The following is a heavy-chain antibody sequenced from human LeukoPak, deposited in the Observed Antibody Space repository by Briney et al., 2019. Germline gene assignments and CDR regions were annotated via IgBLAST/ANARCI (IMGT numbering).Heavy chain of an antibody. V-gene: IGHV4-31*03. Sequence: SETLSLTCTVSGGSISSGGYYWSWIRQHPGQGLEWIGYIYYSGSTYYNPSLKSRVTISVDTSKNQFSLKLSSVTAADTAVYYCARGIAVAGPFDYWGQGTLVTVSS. CDR3: ARGIAVAGPFDY. D-gene: IGHD6-19*01. CDR2: IYYSGST. J-gene: IGHJ4*02. CDR1: GGSISSGGYY.